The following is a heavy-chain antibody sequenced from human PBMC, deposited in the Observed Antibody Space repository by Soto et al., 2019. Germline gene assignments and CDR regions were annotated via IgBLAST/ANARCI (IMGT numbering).Heavy chain of an antibody. CDR1: GFTFSDAW. J-gene: IGHJ4*02. CDR3: TTVLHYYDSSSYSPHDY. Sequence: GGSLRLSCAASGFTFSDAWMNWVRQAPGKGLEWVGRIKTKTDGGTIDYAAPVKGRFTISRDDSKSTLYLQMNSLKIEDTAVYYCTTVLHYYDSSSYSPHDYWGQGTLVTVSS. CDR2: IKTKTDGGTI. D-gene: IGHD3-22*01. V-gene: IGHV3-15*07.